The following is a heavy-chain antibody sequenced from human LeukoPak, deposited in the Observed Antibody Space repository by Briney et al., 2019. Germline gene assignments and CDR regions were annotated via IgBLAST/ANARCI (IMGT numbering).Heavy chain of an antibody. V-gene: IGHV3-66*01. J-gene: IGHJ4*02. D-gene: IGHD4-17*01. CDR3: AREGGDYGDSNY. CDR2: IYSGGST. Sequence: GGSLRLSCEASGFQFGDYGMSWVRQAPGKGLEWVSIIYSGGSTYYADSVKGRFTISRDTSKNTVSLQMNRLRAEDTAVYYCAREGGDYGDSNYWGQGTLVTVSS. CDR1: GFQFGDYG.